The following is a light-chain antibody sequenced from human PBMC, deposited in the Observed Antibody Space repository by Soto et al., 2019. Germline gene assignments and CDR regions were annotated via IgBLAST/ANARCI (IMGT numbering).Light chain of an antibody. CDR2: AAS. J-gene: IGKJ1*01. CDR1: QGISNY. CDR3: QMYDRVPWT. Sequence: DIQMIQSPSSLSASVGDRVTITCRASQGISNYLAWYQQKPGRVPTFLIYAASTVRSGVPSRFSGSGSGTEFTLTISSLQPEDVATYYCQMYDRVPWTFGQGTKVEIK. V-gene: IGKV1-27*01.